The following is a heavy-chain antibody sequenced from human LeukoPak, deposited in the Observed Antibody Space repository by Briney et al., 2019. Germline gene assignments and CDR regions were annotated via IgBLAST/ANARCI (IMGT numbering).Heavy chain of an antibody. V-gene: IGHV1-18*01. CDR2: ISAYNGNT. J-gene: IGHJ4*02. Sequence: GASVKVSCKASGYTFTSYGISWVRQAPGQGLEWMGWISAYNGNTNYAQKLQGRVTMTTDTSTSTAYMELRSLRSDDTAVYYYARQGVVVPAAQTDFDYWGQGTLVTVSS. D-gene: IGHD2-2*01. CDR1: GYTFTSYG. CDR3: ARQGVVVPAAQTDFDY.